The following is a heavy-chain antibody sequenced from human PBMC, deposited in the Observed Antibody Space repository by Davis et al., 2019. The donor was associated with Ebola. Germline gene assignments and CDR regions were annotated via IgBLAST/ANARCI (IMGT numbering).Heavy chain of an antibody. CDR2: INPSGST. J-gene: IGHJ4*02. D-gene: IGHD3-16*01. Sequence: PGGSLRLSCGVYGGSFDAYYCTWIRQAPGKGLEWIGEINPSGSTNFNPSFKSRVTMSVDTSKNQFSLKVSSVTAGDTGVYYCARGVGAGPLFDYWGLGAPVTVSS. CDR1: GGSFDAYY. CDR3: ARGVGAGPLFDY. V-gene: IGHV4-34*01.